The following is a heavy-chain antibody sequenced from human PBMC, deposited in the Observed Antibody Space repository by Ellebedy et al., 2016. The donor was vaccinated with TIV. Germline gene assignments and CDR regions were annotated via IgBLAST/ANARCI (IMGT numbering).Heavy chain of an antibody. Sequence: PGGSLRLSCAASGFTFSNYWMHWVRQAPGKGLVWVSRISPDGSNTIYADSVKGRFTISRDNAKKSLYLQMNSLRAEDTAVYYCVRYVAAFDIWGQGTMVTVSS. J-gene: IGHJ3*02. CDR2: ISPDGSNT. V-gene: IGHV3-74*01. CDR3: VRYVAAFDI. CDR1: GFTFSNYW. D-gene: IGHD3-16*01.